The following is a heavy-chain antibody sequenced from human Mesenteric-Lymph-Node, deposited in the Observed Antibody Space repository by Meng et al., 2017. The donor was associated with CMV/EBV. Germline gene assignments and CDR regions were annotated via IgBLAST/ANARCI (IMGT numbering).Heavy chain of an antibody. Sequence: ASVKVSCKASGFTFTTSAVQWVRQAPGQGLEWMGWINPDTGSVTNSAQKFQGRVTVTSDTSMSTAYMELSSLRSDDTAVYYCTQTSGRNCRSGSCYSFDYWGQGTLVTVSS. CDR2: INPDTGSVT. CDR3: TQTSGRNCRSGSCYSFDY. CDR1: GFTFTTSA. V-gene: IGHV1-2*02. J-gene: IGHJ4*02. D-gene: IGHD2-15*01.